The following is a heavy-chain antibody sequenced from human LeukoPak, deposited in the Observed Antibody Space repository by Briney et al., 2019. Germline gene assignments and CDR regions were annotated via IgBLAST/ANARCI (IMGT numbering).Heavy chain of an antibody. CDR2: INHSGST. CDR1: GGSFSGYY. D-gene: IGHD3-22*01. V-gene: IGHV4-34*01. CDR3: ARARSRRYYDSSGPNASFGY. J-gene: IGHJ4*02. Sequence: SETLSLTCAVYGGSFSGYYWSWIRQPPGKGLEWIGEINHSGSTNYNPSLKSRVTISVDTSKNQFSLKLSSVTAADTAVYYCARARSRRYYDSSGPNASFGYWGQGTLVTVSS.